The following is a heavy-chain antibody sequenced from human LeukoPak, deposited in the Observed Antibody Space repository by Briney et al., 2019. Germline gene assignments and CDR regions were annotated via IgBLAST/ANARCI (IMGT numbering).Heavy chain of an antibody. CDR3: AKGTGIAAAEDYYYYMDV. D-gene: IGHD6-13*01. Sequence: GGSLTLSCAASGFTFSSYAMSWVRQAPGKGLEWVSAISGSGGSTYYADSVKGRFTISRDNSKNTLYLQMNSLRAEDTAVYYCAKGTGIAAAEDYYYYMDVWGKGTTVTVSS. V-gene: IGHV3-23*01. CDR2: ISGSGGST. CDR1: GFTFSSYA. J-gene: IGHJ6*03.